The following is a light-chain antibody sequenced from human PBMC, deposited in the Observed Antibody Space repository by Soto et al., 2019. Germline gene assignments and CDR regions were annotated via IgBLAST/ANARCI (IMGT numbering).Light chain of an antibody. V-gene: IGKV3-20*01. CDR1: QSVSSSY. CDR3: QQYGSSPAT. CDR2: GAS. Sequence: PGERATLSCRASQSVSSSYLAWYQHKPGQAPRLLIYGASSSATGIPDRFSGSGSGTDFTLTISRLEPEDFAVYYCQQYGSSPATFGQGTKVDIK. J-gene: IGKJ1*01.